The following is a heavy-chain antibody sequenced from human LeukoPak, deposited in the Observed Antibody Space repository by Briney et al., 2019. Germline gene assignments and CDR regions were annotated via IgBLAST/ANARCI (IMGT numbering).Heavy chain of an antibody. CDR3: ARYTIAHGFDM. J-gene: IGHJ3*02. CDR2: MSYIDNI. Sequence: GASVKVACKASGYTSSRPDINWVRQAPGKGLEWLGYMSYIDNIGYAQKFQGRPTFSRDTSITTAYMELSSLRSEDTAVYYCARYTIAHGFDMWGQGTMVTVST. CDR1: GYTSSRPD. V-gene: IGHV1-8*02. D-gene: IGHD2-21*01.